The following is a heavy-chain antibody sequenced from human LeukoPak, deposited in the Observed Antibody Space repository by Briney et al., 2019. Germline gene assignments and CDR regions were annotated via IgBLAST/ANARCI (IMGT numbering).Heavy chain of an antibody. J-gene: IGHJ5*02. Sequence: SETLSLTCAVYGGSFSGYYWSWIRQPPGKGLEWIGEINHSGSTNYNPSLKSRVTISVDTSKNQFSLKLSSVTAADTAVYYCARYQAIAAAVYNWFDPWGQGTLVTVSS. CDR3: ARYQAIAAAVYNWFDP. CDR1: GGSFSGYY. V-gene: IGHV4-34*01. CDR2: INHSGST. D-gene: IGHD6-13*01.